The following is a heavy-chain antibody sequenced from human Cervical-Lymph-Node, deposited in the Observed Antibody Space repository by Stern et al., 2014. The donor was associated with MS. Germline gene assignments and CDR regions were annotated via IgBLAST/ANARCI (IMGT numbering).Heavy chain of an antibody. CDR1: GDTFGYYA. CDR3: ARGSIYYDFWATSYGRFDY. J-gene: IGHJ4*02. D-gene: IGHD3-3*01. V-gene: IGHV1-69*12. CDR2: IIPLFNET. Sequence: QVQLVQSGAEVKKPGDSVRVSCTPSGDTFGYYAINWVRQAPEQGLEWMAGIIPLFNETAYAPKFQGRVTIAADGTTSTAHLEMSSLISGDTSIYYCARGSIYYDFWATSYGRFDYWGQGTPVTVSS.